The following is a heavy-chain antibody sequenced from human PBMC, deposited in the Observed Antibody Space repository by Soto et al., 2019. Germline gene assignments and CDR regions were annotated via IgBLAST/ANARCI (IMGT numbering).Heavy chain of an antibody. CDR3: ARDQRCGGDCRWFDP. D-gene: IGHD2-21*02. CDR2: IYYSGST. V-gene: IGHV4-61*01. J-gene: IGHJ5*02. Sequence: SETLSLTCTASGGSVSSGSYYWSWIRQPPGKGLEWIGYIYYSGSTNYNPSLKSRVTISVDTSKNQFSLKLSSVTAADTAVYYCARDQRCGGDCRWFDPWGQGTLVTVSS. CDR1: GGSVSSGSYY.